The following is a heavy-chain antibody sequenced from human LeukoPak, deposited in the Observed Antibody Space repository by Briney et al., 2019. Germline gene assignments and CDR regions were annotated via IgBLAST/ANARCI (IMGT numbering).Heavy chain of an antibody. J-gene: IGHJ4*02. CDR2: VNPSGGST. CDR3: ARDPSGYSYGHGFDY. D-gene: IGHD5-18*01. CDR1: GYTFTSYY. V-gene: IGHV1-46*01. Sequence: ASVKVSCKASGYTFTSYYMHWVRQAPRQGLEWMGIVNPSGGSTSYAQKFQGRVTMTRDTSTSTVYMELSSLRSEDTAVYYCARDPSGYSYGHGFDYWGQGTLVTVSS.